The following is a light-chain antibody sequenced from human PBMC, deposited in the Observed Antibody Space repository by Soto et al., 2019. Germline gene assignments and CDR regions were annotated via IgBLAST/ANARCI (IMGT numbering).Light chain of an antibody. J-gene: IGKJ1*01. Sequence: DIQMTQSPSSLSASVGDRVTIICRASQSISVWLAWYQQKAGKAPNLLIYKASRLESGVPSRFSGSGSETEFTLTISGLQPGDSATYYCQQYNSYSPTFGQGTKVDIK. CDR3: QQYNSYSPT. CDR1: QSISVW. CDR2: KAS. V-gene: IGKV1-5*03.